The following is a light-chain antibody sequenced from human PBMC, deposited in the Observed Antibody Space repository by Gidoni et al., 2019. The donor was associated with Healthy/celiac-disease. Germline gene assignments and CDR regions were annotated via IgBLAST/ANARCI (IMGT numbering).Light chain of an antibody. J-gene: IGKJ1*01. CDR2: WAS. V-gene: IGKV4-1*01. Sequence: DIVMTQSPDSLAVSLGERATINCKSSQSVLYSSNNKNYLAWYQQKPGQPPKLLIYWASTRESGVPDRFSGSGSGTDFTLTISILQAEDVAVYYCQQYYSTPSETFGRGTKVEIK. CDR3: QQYYSTPSET. CDR1: QSVLYSSNNKNY.